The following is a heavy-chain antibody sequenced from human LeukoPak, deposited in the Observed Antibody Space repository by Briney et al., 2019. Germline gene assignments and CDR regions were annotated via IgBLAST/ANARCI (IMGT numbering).Heavy chain of an antibody. CDR2: IYHSGST. D-gene: IGHD5-24*01. V-gene: IGHV4-4*02. Sequence: SETLSLTCAVSGGSISSSNWWSWVRQPPGKGLEWIGEIYHSGSTNYNPSLKSRVSISVDTSKNQFSLKLSSVTAADTAMYYCARDSDGSSDFDYWGQGTLVTVSS. CDR3: ARDSDGSSDFDY. J-gene: IGHJ4*02. CDR1: GGSISSSNW.